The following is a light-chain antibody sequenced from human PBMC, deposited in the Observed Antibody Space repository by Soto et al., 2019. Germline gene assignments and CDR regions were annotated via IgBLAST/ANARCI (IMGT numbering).Light chain of an antibody. V-gene: IGLV2-11*01. CDR3: CSYAGSYSVV. CDR1: SSDVGGYNY. CDR2: DVS. J-gene: IGLJ2*01. Sequence: QSALTQPRSVSGSPGQSVTISCTGTSSDVGGYNYVSWYQQHPGKAPKFMIYDVSKRPSGVPDRFSGSKSGNTASLTISGLQAEDEADYYCCSYAGSYSVVFGGGTKLTV.